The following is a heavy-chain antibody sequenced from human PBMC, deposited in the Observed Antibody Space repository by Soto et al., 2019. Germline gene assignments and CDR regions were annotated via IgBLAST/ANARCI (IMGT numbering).Heavy chain of an antibody. D-gene: IGHD5-12*01. CDR3: ARAARWLQSRYFDL. CDR1: GFTFSNYD. J-gene: IGHJ2*01. Sequence: EVQLVESGGGLVQPGGSLRLSCAASGFTFSNYDMHWVHQATGKGLEWVSAIDIAGDTYYPDSVKGRFTISREKAKNSLYLQMNSLRADDTAVYYCARAARWLQSRYFDLWGRGTLVTVSS. V-gene: IGHV3-13*01. CDR2: IDIAGDT.